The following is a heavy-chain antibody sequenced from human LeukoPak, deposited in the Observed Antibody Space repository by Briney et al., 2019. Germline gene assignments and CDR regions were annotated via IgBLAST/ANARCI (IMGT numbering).Heavy chain of an antibody. V-gene: IGHV3-66*02. CDR1: GFTVSSNY. D-gene: IGHD2-2*02. J-gene: IGHJ3*02. Sequence: GGSLRLSCAASGFTVSSNYMSWVRQAPGKGLEWVSVIYSGGSTYYADSVKGRFTISRDNSKNTLYLQMNSLRAEDTAVYYCARSIVVPAAILGNAFDIWGQGTMVTASS. CDR3: ARSIVVPAAILGNAFDI. CDR2: IYSGGST.